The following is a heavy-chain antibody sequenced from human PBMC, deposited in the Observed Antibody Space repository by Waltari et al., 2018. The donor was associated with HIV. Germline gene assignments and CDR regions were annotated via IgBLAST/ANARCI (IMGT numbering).Heavy chain of an antibody. Sequence: EVQLVESGGGLVQPGGSLRLSCGASGFTSSRYWMHWVRQAPGKGRVWVSRIESDGASTNYADSVKGRVTISRDNAKNTLSLQMNSLSVEDTAVYYCVRAGRSSDGFDVWGQGTMVTVSS. CDR1: GFTSSRYW. CDR2: IESDGAST. J-gene: IGHJ3*01. V-gene: IGHV3-74*01. CDR3: VRAGRSSDGFDV. D-gene: IGHD6-6*01.